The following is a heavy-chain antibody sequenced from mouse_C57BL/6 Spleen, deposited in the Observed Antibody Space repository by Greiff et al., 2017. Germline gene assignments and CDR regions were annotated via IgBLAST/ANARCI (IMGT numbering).Heavy chain of an antibody. V-gene: IGHV2-5*01. CDR1: GFSLTSYG. Sequence: QVQLKESGPGLVQPSQSLSITCTVSGFSLTSYGVHWVRQSPGKGLAWLGVIWRGGSTDYNAAFMSRLSITKDNSKSQVFFKMNSLQADDTAIYYCAKRDYYGSSLAYWGQGTLVTVSA. D-gene: IGHD1-1*01. CDR3: AKRDYYGSSLAY. J-gene: IGHJ3*01. CDR2: IWRGGST.